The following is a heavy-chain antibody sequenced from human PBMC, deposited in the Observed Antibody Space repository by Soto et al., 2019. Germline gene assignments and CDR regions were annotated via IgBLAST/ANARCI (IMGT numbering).Heavy chain of an antibody. CDR1: GFTFDDYA. V-gene: IGHV3-9*01. Sequence: EVQLVESGGGLVHPGRSLRLSCTASGFTFDDYAMHWVRQAPGKGLEWVSSISWNSGNIVYADSVRGRFTISRDNAKTSLHLQMNSLSAEDTALYYCTKGASTSCFSAFDFWGQRTMVTVSS. CDR2: ISWNSGNI. D-gene: IGHD2-2*01. J-gene: IGHJ3*01. CDR3: TKGASTSCFSAFDF.